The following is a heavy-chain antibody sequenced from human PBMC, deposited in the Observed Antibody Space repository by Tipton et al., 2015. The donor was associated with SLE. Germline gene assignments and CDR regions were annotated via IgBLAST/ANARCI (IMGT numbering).Heavy chain of an antibody. D-gene: IGHD5-24*01. V-gene: IGHV4-31*03. Sequence: TLSLTCTVSGGSITTVGYYWSWNRQHPGKGLEWIGYIYDSKSTYYNPSLKSRLTMSADTSKNQFSLKLTSVTAADTAVFYCARGEGYKGFYFIDVWGRGTKVTVPS. J-gene: IGHJ6*04. CDR2: IYDSKST. CDR3: ARGEGYKGFYFIDV. CDR1: GGSITTVGYY.